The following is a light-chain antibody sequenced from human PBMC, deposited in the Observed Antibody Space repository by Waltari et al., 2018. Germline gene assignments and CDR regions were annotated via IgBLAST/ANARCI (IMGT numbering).Light chain of an antibody. CDR3: QALGTGAWV. V-gene: IGLV3-1*01. CDR1: ILGKKY. CDR2: QDT. Sequence: SFELTQPPSVSMSQGKTASITCSGDILGKKYASWYQHKPGQSPLLVIFQDTKRPPGIPVRFSGSKSGDAATLTISGTQAMDEADYYCQALGTGAWVFGGGTKLTV. J-gene: IGLJ3*02.